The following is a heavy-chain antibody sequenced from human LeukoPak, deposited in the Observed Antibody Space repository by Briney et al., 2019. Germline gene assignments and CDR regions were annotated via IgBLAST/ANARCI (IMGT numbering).Heavy chain of an antibody. CDR3: ARKFGRITIFGVVITHFDY. Sequence: GGSLRLSCAASGFTCSSFWMSWVRLAPGKGLEWVANIKQDGSDKYYVDSVKGRFTISRDNAKNSLYLQMNSLRAEDTAVYYCARKFGRITIFGVVITHFDYWGQGTLVTVSS. D-gene: IGHD3-3*01. V-gene: IGHV3-7*01. CDR2: IKQDGSDK. J-gene: IGHJ4*02. CDR1: GFTCSSFW.